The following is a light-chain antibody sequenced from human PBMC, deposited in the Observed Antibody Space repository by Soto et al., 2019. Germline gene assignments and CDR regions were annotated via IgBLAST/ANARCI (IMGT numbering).Light chain of an antibody. J-gene: IGKJ4*01. CDR1: QSSNKW. Sequence: DIQMTQSPSALSASVGDRVTITCRASQSSNKWLAWYQQKPWSVPKLLIYDASSLESGVPSRFSGSGSGTEFALSISSLQPDDFATYYCHQHNAYPLTFGGGTKVDSK. CDR2: DAS. CDR3: HQHNAYPLT. V-gene: IGKV1-5*01.